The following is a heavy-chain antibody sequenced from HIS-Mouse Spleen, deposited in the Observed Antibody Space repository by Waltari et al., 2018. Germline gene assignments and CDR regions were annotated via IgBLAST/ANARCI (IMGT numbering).Heavy chain of an antibody. V-gene: IGHV4-34*01. J-gene: IGHJ5*02. D-gene: IGHD3-10*01. CDR1: GGSFSGYY. Sequence: QVQLQQWGAGLLKPSETLSLTCAVYGGSFSGYYWSWIRQPPGKGLEWIWELNHSGSTNYNPSLTVRVPISVDTSKNQFSLKLSSVTASDTAVYYCARGSGDRWFDPWGQGTLVTVSS. CDR3: ARGSGDRWFDP. CDR2: LNHSGST.